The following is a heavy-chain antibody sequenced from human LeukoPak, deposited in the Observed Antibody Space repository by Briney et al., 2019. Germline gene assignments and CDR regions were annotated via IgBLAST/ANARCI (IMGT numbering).Heavy chain of an antibody. V-gene: IGHV1-18*01. D-gene: IGHD1-26*01. Sequence: ASVKVSFKASGYTFTSYGISWVRQAPGRGLEWMGWISAYNGNTNYAQKFQGRVTMTRDTSISTAYMELSRLRSDDTAVYYCARVASYRTFDYWGQGTLVTVSS. J-gene: IGHJ4*02. CDR3: ARVASYRTFDY. CDR1: GYTFTSYG. CDR2: ISAYNGNT.